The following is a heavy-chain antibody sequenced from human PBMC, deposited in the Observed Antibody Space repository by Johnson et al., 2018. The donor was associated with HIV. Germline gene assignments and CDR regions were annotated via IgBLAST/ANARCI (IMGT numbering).Heavy chain of an antibody. CDR3: ARALEVGATTANEAFDI. V-gene: IGHV3-38-3*01. Sequence: MLLVESGGGLVQPGGSLRLSCAASGFSFSSFSMHWVRQAPGKGLEWVSSISGGSTYYADSRKGRFTISSDNSKNTLHLQMNSLRAEDTAVYYCARALEVGATTANEAFDIWGQGTMVTVSS. D-gene: IGHD1-26*01. CDR1: GFSFSSFS. CDR2: ISGGST. J-gene: IGHJ3*02.